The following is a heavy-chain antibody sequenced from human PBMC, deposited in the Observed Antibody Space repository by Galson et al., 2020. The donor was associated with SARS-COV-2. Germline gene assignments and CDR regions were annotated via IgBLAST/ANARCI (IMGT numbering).Heavy chain of an antibody. V-gene: IGHV3-33*01. CDR3: ARDLPYYDFWSGNTGEEDV. CDR1: GFTFSSYG. Sequence: TGGSLRLSCAASGFTFSSYGMHWVRQAPGKGLEWVAVIWYDGSNKYYADSVKGRFTISRDNSKNTLYLQMNSLRAEDTAVYYCARDLPYYDFWSGNTGEEDVWGQGTTVTVSS. J-gene: IGHJ6*02. D-gene: IGHD3-3*01. CDR2: IWYDGSNK.